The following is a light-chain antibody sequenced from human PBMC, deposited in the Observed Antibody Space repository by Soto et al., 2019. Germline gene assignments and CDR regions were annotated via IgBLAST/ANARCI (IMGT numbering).Light chain of an antibody. CDR1: NIGSKS. Sequence: SYELAQAPSVSVAPGQTARITCGGDNIGSKSVHWYQQKPGQAPVLVIYDDSDRPSGIPERFSGSNSGTTATLTISRVEAADEADFYCQVWDPGLDHRGVFGGGTKLTVL. CDR2: DDS. CDR3: QVWDPGLDHRGV. J-gene: IGLJ3*02. V-gene: IGLV3-21*02.